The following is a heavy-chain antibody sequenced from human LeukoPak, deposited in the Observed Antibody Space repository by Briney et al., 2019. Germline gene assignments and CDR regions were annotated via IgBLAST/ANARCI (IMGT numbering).Heavy chain of an antibody. V-gene: IGHV4-39*02. CDR1: GDSINNSSYY. CDR2: IHYSGGT. D-gene: IGHD6-6*01. J-gene: IGHJ4*02. CDR3: ERGSIAPDY. Sequence: SGTLSLTCTVSGDSINNSSYYWGWIRQPPGKGLEWIGSIHYSGGTYYNPSLKSRVTISVDTSKNHLSLRLRSVTAADTAVYYCERGSIAPDYWGQGILVTVSS.